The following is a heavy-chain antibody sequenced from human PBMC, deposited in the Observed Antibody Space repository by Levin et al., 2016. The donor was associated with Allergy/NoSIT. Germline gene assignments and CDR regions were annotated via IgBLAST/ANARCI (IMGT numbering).Heavy chain of an antibody. CDR3: ARGPATVSYYFDY. D-gene: IGHD4-17*01. J-gene: IGHJ4*02. Sequence: WIRQPPGKGLEWVAVISYDGSNKYYADSVKGRFTISRDNSKNTLYLQMNSLRAEDTAVYYCARGPATVSYYFDYWGQGTLVTVSS. CDR2: ISYDGSNK. V-gene: IGHV3-30*03.